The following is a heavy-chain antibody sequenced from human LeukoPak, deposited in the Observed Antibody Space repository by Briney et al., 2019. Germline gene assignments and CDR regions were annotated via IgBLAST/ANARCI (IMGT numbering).Heavy chain of an antibody. V-gene: IGHV3-21*01. CDR2: ISSSSSYI. J-gene: IGHJ5*02. Sequence: GGSLRLSCAASGFTFSSYSMNWVRQAPGKGLEWVSSISSSSSYIYYADSVKGRFTISRDNAKNSLYLQMNSLRAEDTAVYYCVSGAGRDGYNYNWFDPWGQGTLVTVSS. CDR3: VSGAGRDGYNYNWFDP. D-gene: IGHD5-24*01. CDR1: GFTFSSYS.